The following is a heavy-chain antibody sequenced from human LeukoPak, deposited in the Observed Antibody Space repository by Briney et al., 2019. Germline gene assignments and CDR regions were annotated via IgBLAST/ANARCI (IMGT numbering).Heavy chain of an antibody. V-gene: IGHV3-7*01. CDR2: INHDGSEK. D-gene: IGHD3-10*01. CDR1: GFSFSDYW. CDR3: GRRGSLSDY. J-gene: IGHJ4*02. Sequence: GGSLRLPCAASGFSFSDYWMNWVRQAPGKGLEWVANINHDGSEKHYVDSVKGRFTISRDNAKNSLSLQMTSLRDVDTALYYCGRRGSLSDYWGQGSLVSVSS.